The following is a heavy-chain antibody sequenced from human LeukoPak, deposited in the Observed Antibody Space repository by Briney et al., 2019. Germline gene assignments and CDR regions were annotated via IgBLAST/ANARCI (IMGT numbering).Heavy chain of an antibody. J-gene: IGHJ4*02. CDR1: GFTFSSYA. Sequence: GGSLRLSCAASGFTFSSYAMHWVRQAPGKGLDLEWVTVLSYDANEYYADSVKGRFTISRDNSKNTLYLQMNSLRAEDTAVYYCAKALRYDFWSGYPNFDYWGQGTLVTVSS. D-gene: IGHD3-3*01. CDR2: LSYDANE. V-gene: IGHV3-30-3*01. CDR3: AKALRYDFWSGYPNFDY.